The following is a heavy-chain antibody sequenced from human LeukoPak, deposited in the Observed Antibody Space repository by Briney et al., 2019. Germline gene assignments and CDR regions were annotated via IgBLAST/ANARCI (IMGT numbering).Heavy chain of an antibody. D-gene: IGHD2-21*02. CDR3: ARDGRCGGDCYAS. V-gene: IGHV3-48*03. Sequence: GGSLRLSCAASGFAFSSYEMNWVRQAPGKGLEWVSYISTSGTTIHYADSVKGRFTISRDNAKNALYLQMNSLRVEDTAVYYCARDGRCGGDCYASWGQGTLVTVSS. CDR2: ISTSGTTI. J-gene: IGHJ4*02. CDR1: GFAFSSYE.